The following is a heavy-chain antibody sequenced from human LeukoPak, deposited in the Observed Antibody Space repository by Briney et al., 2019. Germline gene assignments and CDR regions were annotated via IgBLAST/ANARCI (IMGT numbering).Heavy chain of an antibody. CDR2: MNPNSGNT. CDR3: ATRRGYGGWFDP. J-gene: IGHJ5*02. V-gene: IGHV1-8*01. Sequence: VASVKVSCKASGYTFTSYDINWVRQATGQGLEWMGWMNPNSGNTGYAQKFQGRVTMTRDTSISTAYMELSSLGPEDTAVYYCATRRGYGGWFDPWGQGTLVTVSS. D-gene: IGHD6-25*01. CDR1: GYTFTSYD.